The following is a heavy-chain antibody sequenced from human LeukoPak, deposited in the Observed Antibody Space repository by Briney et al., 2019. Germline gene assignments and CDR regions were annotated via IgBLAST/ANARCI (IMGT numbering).Heavy chain of an antibody. CDR3: ARHSGYYYVSDAFDI. D-gene: IGHD3-22*01. CDR2: IIPIFGTA. V-gene: IGHV1-69*05. Sequence: SVKVSCKASGGTFSSHAISWVRQAPGQGLEWMGRIIPIFGTANYAQKFQGRVTITTDESTSTAYMGLGSLRSEDTAVYYCARHSGYYYVSDAFDIWGQGTMVTVSS. CDR1: GGTFSSHA. J-gene: IGHJ3*02.